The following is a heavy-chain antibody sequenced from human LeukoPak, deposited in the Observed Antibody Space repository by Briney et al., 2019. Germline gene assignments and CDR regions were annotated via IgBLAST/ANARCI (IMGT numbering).Heavy chain of an antibody. J-gene: IGHJ4*02. CDR1: GFTFSSYN. CDR3: ARGSPYGDSQFDY. V-gene: IGHV3-21*01. D-gene: IGHD4-17*01. CDR2: ITSSSSSI. Sequence: GGSLRLSCAASGFTFSSYNMNWVRQAPGKGLEWVSSITSSSSSIYYADSVKGRFTISRDNAKNSLYLQMNSLRAEDTAVYYCARGSPYGDSQFDYWGQGTLVTVSS.